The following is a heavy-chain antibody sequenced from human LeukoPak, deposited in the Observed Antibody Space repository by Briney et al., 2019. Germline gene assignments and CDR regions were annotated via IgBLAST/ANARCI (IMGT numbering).Heavy chain of an antibody. V-gene: IGHV4-39*01. CDR3: ASLAVAGLSEGY. CDR2: IYYSGST. D-gene: IGHD6-19*01. Sequence: SETLSLTCTVSGGSISSYYWAWIRQPPGKGLEWIASIYYSGSTYYNPSLKSRVTISVDTSRNQFSLKLSSVTAADTAVYYCASLAVAGLSEGYWGQGTLVIVPS. J-gene: IGHJ4*02. CDR1: GGSISSYY.